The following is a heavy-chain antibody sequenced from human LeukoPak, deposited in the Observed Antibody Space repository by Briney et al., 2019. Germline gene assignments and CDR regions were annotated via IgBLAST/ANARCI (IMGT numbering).Heavy chain of an antibody. J-gene: IGHJ5*02. Sequence: ASVKVSCKASGGTFSSYAISWVRQAPGQGLEWMGGIIPIFGTANYAQKFQGRVTITADESTSTAYMELSSLRSEDTAVYYCASYYGSGSYYSETSNNGFDPWGQGTLVTVSS. CDR1: GGTFSSYA. CDR2: IIPIFGTA. V-gene: IGHV1-69*13. D-gene: IGHD3-10*01. CDR3: ASYYGSGSYYSETSNNGFDP.